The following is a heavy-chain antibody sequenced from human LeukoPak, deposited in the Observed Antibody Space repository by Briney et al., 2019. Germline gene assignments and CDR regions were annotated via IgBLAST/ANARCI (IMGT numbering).Heavy chain of an antibody. J-gene: IGHJ4*02. CDR3: ARAYDTSGYSDLGY. Sequence: GGSLRLSCAGSGFTFSSYSMNWVRQAPGKGLEWVSYISSSGSTIYYADSVKGRFTISRDNAKNSLYLEMNSLRGEDTAVYYCARAYDTSGYSDLGYWGQGTLVTVSS. CDR1: GFTFSSYS. V-gene: IGHV3-48*04. D-gene: IGHD3-22*01. CDR2: ISSSGSTI.